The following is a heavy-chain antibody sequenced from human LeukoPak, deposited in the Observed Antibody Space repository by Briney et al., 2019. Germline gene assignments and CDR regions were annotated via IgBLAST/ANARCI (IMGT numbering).Heavy chain of an antibody. CDR1: GFTFSSYS. J-gene: IGHJ4*02. CDR3: ARGFTEQQLEPFPPDTSGPFDY. CDR2: ISSSSSYI. D-gene: IGHD6-13*01. V-gene: IGHV3-21*01. Sequence: GGSLRLSCAASGFTFSSYSMNWVRQAPGKGLEWVSSISSSSSYIYYADSVKGRFTISRDNAKNSLYLQMNSLRAEDTAVYYCARGFTEQQLEPFPPDTSGPFDYWGQGTLVTVSS.